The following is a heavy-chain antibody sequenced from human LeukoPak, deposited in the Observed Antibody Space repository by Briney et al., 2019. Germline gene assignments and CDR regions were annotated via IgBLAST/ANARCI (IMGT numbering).Heavy chain of an antibody. V-gene: IGHV1-2*02. CDR2: INSNSGGT. Sequence: ASVKVSCKPSGYTFTGYYMHWVRQAPGQGLEWMGWINSNSGGTNYAQKFQGRVTMTRDTSISTAYMELSRLRSDDTAVYYCANRRDGYNSGFDYWGQGTLVTVSS. CDR3: ANRRDGYNSGFDY. D-gene: IGHD5-24*01. J-gene: IGHJ4*02. CDR1: GYTFTGYY.